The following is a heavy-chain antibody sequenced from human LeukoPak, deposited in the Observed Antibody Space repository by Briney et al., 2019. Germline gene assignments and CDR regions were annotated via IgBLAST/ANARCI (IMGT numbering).Heavy chain of an antibody. CDR2: ISAYNGNT. Sequence: ASVTVSFKSSGYTFTIYGISWVRQAPGQGLELMGWISAYNGNTNYAQKLQGRVTMTTDTSTSTAYMELRSLTSDDTAVYYCARVPKWGTSLINWFDHWGQGTLVTVSS. CDR3: ARVPKWGTSLINWFDH. D-gene: IGHD2-2*01. CDR1: GYTFTIYG. J-gene: IGHJ5*02. V-gene: IGHV1-18*01.